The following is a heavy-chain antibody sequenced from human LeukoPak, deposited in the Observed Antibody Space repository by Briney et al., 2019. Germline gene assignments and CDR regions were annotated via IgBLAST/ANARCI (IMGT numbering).Heavy chain of an antibody. CDR1: GFTFSSYA. CDR3: AKDGLEIVVVIPTPYDY. CDR2: ISGSGGST. J-gene: IGHJ4*02. V-gene: IGHV3-23*01. D-gene: IGHD3-22*01. Sequence: GGSLRLSCAASGFTFSSYAMSWVRQAPGKELEWVSAISGSGGSTYYADSVKGRFTISRDNSKNTLYLQMNSLRAEDTAVYYCAKDGLEIVVVIPTPYDYWGQGTLVTVSS.